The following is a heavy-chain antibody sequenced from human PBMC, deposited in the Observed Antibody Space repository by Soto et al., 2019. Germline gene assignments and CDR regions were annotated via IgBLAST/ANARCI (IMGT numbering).Heavy chain of an antibody. Sequence: GGSLRLSCAASGFTFSSYYMHWVRQATGKGLEWVSAIGTAGDTYYPGSVKGRFTISRENAKNSLYLQMNSLRAGDTAVYYCARALSAVAAPPFDIWGQGTMVTVSS. CDR3: ARALSAVAAPPFDI. D-gene: IGHD6-19*01. CDR1: GFTFSSYY. CDR2: IGTAGDT. J-gene: IGHJ3*02. V-gene: IGHV3-13*01.